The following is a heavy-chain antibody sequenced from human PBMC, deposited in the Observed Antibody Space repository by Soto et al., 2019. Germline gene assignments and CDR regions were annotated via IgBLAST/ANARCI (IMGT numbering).Heavy chain of an antibody. CDR1: GFTFSSYS. CDR2: ISCSSSYI. CDR3: ERDDIAATFGY. J-gene: IGHJ4*02. V-gene: IGHV3-21*01. Sequence: PGGSLTLSCAASGFTFSSYSMNWVRQAPPKGLEWVSSISCSSSYIYYADSVKGRFTISRDNAKNSLYLQMNSLRAEDTSVYYCERDDIAATFGYWGQGTLVTVSS. D-gene: IGHD5-12*01.